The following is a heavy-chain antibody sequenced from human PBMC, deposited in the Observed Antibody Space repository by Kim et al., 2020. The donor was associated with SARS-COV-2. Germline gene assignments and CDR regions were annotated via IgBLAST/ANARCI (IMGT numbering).Heavy chain of an antibody. D-gene: IGHD1-26*01. Sequence: YADSVRGRFIISRDNSKNTLNLQMNSLRAEDTAVYYCAKEPRGYYYYFDYWGQGTLVTVSS. V-gene: IGHV3-23*01. CDR3: AKEPRGYYYYFDY. J-gene: IGHJ4*02.